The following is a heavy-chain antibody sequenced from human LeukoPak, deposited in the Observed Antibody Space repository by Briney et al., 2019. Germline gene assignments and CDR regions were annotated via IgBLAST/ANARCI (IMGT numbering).Heavy chain of an antibody. CDR1: GYTFTGYY. D-gene: IGHD6-19*01. Sequence: GASVKVSCKASGYTFTGYYMHWVRQAPGQGLEWMGWINPNSGGTNYAQKFQGRVTMTRDTSISTAYMELSRLRSDDTAVYYCARGIAVAGTRTYYYYYMDVWGKGTTVTVSS. J-gene: IGHJ6*03. V-gene: IGHV1-2*02. CDR2: INPNSGGT. CDR3: ARGIAVAGTRTYYYYYMDV.